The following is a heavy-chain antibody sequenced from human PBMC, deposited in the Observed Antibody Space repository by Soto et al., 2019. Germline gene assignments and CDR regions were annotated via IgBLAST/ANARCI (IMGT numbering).Heavy chain of an antibody. CDR3: AREGGVDTAMVGLLYYYYGMDV. CDR1: GYTFTGYY. Sequence: GASVKVSCKASGYTFTGYYMHWVRQAPGQGLEWMGWINPNSGGTNYAQKFQGWVTMTRDTSISTAYMELSRLRSDDTAVYYCAREGGVDTAMVGLLYYYYGMDVWRQGTTVTVSS. CDR2: INPNSGGT. J-gene: IGHJ6*02. V-gene: IGHV1-2*04. D-gene: IGHD5-18*01.